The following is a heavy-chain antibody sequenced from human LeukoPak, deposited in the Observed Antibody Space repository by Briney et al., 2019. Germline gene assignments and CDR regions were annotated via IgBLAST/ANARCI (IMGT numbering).Heavy chain of an antibody. J-gene: IGHJ5*02. V-gene: IGHV4-34*01. CDR1: GGSFSGYY. D-gene: IGHD2-2*01. CDR3: ARLQYCSGTSCYWFDP. Sequence: SETLSLTCAVYGGSFSGYYWSWIRQPPGKGLEWIGEINHSGSTNYNPSLKSRVTISVDTSKNQFSLRLSSVTAADTAVYYCARLQYCSGTSCYWFDPWGQGTLVTVSS. CDR2: INHSGST.